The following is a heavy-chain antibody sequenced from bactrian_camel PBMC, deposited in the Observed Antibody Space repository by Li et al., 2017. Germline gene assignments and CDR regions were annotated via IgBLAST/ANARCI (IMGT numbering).Heavy chain of an antibody. CDR1: EYTFSSAHC. Sequence: QLVESGGGSVQAGGSLRLSCSASEYTFSSAHCMAWFRQAPGKEREIVAGIDYDGRAHYLDSVEGRFTISKDNAKNTLDLQMNSLKPDDTATYYCAGTSVYKFSLRLGENDYNYWGQGTQVTVS. CDR3: AGTSVYKFSLRLGENDYNY. D-gene: IGHD3*01. J-gene: IGHJ4*01. V-gene: IGHV3S59*01. CDR2: IDYDGRA.